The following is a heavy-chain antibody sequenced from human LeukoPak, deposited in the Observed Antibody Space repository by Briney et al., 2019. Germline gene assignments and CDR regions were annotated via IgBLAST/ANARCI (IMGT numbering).Heavy chain of an antibody. D-gene: IGHD2-15*01. V-gene: IGHV3-30-3*01. Sequence: GSLRLSCAASGFTFSSYAMHWVRQAPGKGLEWVAVISYDGSNKYYADSVKGRFTISRDNSKNTLYLQMNSLRAEDTAVYYCARDLTVGDLLMIDYWGQGTLVTVSS. CDR2: ISYDGSNK. CDR1: GFTFSSYA. J-gene: IGHJ4*02. CDR3: ARDLTVGDLLMIDY.